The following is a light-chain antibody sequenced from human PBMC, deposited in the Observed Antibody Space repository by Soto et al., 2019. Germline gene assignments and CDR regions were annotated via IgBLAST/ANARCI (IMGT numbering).Light chain of an antibody. CDR1: ESVSSNY. CDR3: QQYGGSPRT. V-gene: IGKV3-20*01. CDR2: GAS. J-gene: IGKJ1*01. Sequence: EIVLTQSPGTLSLSPGERATLSCRASESVSSNYLAWYQQKPGQAPRLLIYGASTRATGVPDRFSGSGSGTDFTLSISRLEPEYFAVYYCQQYGGSPRTFGQGTKVEIK.